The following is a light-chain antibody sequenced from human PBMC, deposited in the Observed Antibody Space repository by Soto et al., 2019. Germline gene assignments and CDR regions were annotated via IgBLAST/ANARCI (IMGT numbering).Light chain of an antibody. J-gene: IGKJ4*01. CDR3: QQYGYLGT. Sequence: EIVLTQSPGTLSLSPGERATLSCRASQSVSSNYLAWYQQKPGQALRLLIYGASTRATGIPERFSGSGSGTDFTLTISRLEPEDFAVYYCQQYGYLGTFGGGTKVEIK. CDR2: GAS. V-gene: IGKV3-20*01. CDR1: QSVSSNY.